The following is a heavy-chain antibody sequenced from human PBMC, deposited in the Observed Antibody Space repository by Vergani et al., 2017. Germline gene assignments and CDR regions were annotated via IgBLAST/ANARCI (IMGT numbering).Heavy chain of an antibody. CDR3: ANSGSYCSSTSCYGDAFDI. D-gene: IGHD2-2*01. J-gene: IGHJ3*02. CDR2: IYYSGST. CDR1: GGSISSGGYY. Sequence: QVQLQESGPGLVKPSQTLSLTCTVSGGSISSGGYYWSWIRQHPGKGLEWIGYIYYSGSTSYNPSLKSRVTISVDTSKNQFSLKLSSVTAADTAVYYCANSGSYCSSTSCYGDAFDIWGQGTMVTVSS. V-gene: IGHV4-31*03.